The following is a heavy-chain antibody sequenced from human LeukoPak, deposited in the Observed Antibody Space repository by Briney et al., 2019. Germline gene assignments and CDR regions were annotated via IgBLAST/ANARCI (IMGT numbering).Heavy chain of an antibody. CDR2: IYNSGNT. CDR3: ARYRGTYGYYFDY. D-gene: IGHD5-24*01. Sequence: PSETLSLTCSVSVGSISSYYWSWIRQSPENGLEWIGYIYNSGNTNYNLFLKSRVTISADTSKNQFSLKLTSVTAADTAVYYCARYRGTYGYYFDYWGQGKLVIVSS. CDR1: VGSISSYY. V-gene: IGHV4-59*01. J-gene: IGHJ4*02.